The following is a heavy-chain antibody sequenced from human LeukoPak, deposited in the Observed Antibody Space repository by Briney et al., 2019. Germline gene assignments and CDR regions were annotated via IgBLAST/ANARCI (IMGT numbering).Heavy chain of an antibody. D-gene: IGHD3-22*01. CDR1: GFTFSNFP. CDR2: ISSGGDT. CDR3: AKVLGHDSSGYYYYGMDV. V-gene: IGHV3-23*01. J-gene: IGHJ6*02. Sequence: GGSLRLSCAASGFTFSNFPMTWVRQAPGKGLEAFSSISSGGDTYYKDSVKGRFTISRDNSKNTLYLQMNSLRDEDTAVYYCAKVLGHDSSGYYYYGMDVWGQGTTVTVSS.